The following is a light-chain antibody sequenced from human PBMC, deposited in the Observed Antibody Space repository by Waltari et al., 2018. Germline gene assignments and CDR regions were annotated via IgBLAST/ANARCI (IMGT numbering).Light chain of an antibody. CDR1: SSDVGAYKY. J-gene: IGLJ2*01. V-gene: IGLV2-11*01. CDR2: DVS. Sequence: QSALTQPRSVSGSPGQSVTISCTGTSSDVGAYKYVSWHQQHPGKHPKLIIFDVSERPSGFPYRVSGSMSCGTASLTISGVQADDEGDYYCCSFAGGYTMAIGGGTKLTVL. CDR3: CSFAGGYTMA.